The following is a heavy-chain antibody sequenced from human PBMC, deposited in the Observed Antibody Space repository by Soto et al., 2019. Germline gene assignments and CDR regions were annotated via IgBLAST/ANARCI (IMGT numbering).Heavy chain of an antibody. J-gene: IGHJ6*02. CDR1: GGTFSSYA. CDR2: IIPIFGTA. V-gene: IGHV1-69*13. D-gene: IGHD3-22*01. CDR3: ARGDPHQPYYYDSSGYYYYYYGMDV. Sequence: ASVKVSCKASGGTFSSYAISWVRQAPGQGLEWMGGIIPIFGTANYAQKFQGRVTITADESTSTAYMELSSLRSEDTAVYYCARGDPHQPYYYDSSGYYYYYYGMDVWGQGTTVTVSS.